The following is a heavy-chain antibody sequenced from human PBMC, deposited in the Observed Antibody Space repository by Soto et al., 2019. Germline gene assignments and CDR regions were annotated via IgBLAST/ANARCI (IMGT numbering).Heavy chain of an antibody. CDR1: GYTFTSYA. CDR2: INAGNGNT. D-gene: IGHD1-1*01. Sequence: ASVKVSCKASGYTFTSYAIHWVRQAPGQRLEWMGWINAGNGNTRYSQKFQGRVTITRDTSASTAYMELSSLRSEDTAVYYCARNWVGTYHFDYWGQGTLVTVSS. V-gene: IGHV1-3*01. J-gene: IGHJ4*02. CDR3: ARNWVGTYHFDY.